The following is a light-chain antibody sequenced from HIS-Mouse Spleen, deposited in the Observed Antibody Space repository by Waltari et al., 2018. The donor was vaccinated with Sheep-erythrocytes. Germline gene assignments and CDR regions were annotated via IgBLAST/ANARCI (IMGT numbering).Light chain of an antibody. Sequence: QSALTQPTSASGSPGQSVTISCTGTSSDVGGYNYVSWYQQHPGKAPKLMIYDGSKRPSGVPDRFSGSKSGNPASLTISGLQAVDEADYYCCSYAGSYTWVFGGGTKLTVL. J-gene: IGLJ3*02. CDR2: DGS. CDR1: SSDVGGYNY. V-gene: IGLV2-11*02. CDR3: CSYAGSYTWV.